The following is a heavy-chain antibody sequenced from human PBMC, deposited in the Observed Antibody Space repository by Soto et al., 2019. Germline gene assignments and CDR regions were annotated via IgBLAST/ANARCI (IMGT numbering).Heavy chain of an antibody. Sequence: VQLMESGGGLVYPGASLRLSCETSGFSFRDHSMNWVRQAPGRGLQWVSYISSTGNDIYYADSVTGRFTVSRDKAKNSLFLQMNSLRDDDSAISYCARLPKGSVVTGWGQGPLVTVSS. V-gene: IGHV3-21*05. J-gene: IGHJ4*02. CDR1: GFSFRDHS. D-gene: IGHD2-21*02. CDR2: ISSTGNDI. CDR3: ARLPKGSVVTG.